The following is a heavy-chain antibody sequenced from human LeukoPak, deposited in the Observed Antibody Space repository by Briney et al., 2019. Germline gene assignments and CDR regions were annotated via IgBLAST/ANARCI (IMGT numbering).Heavy chain of an antibody. CDR1: GYTFTSYA. Sequence: ASVKVSCKASGYTFTSYAMHWVRQAPGQGLEWMGRINPNSGGTNYAQKFQGRVTMTRDTSISTAYMELSRLRSDDKAVYYCARELLLSIAGAGTVWFAPWGQGPLVTVSS. CDR2: INPNSGGT. V-gene: IGHV1-2*06. J-gene: IGHJ5*02. CDR3: ARELLLSIAGAGTVWFAP. D-gene: IGHD6-19*01.